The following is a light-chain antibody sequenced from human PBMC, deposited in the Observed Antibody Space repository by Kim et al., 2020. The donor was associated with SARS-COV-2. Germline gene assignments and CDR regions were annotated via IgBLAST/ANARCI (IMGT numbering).Light chain of an antibody. V-gene: IGKV3-20*01. CDR3: HQYFTSPWT. CDR1: QSISSSY. CDR2: GPS. J-gene: IGKJ1*01. Sequence: VLTQSPGTLSLSPGERATLSCRASQSISSSYFAWYQHKPGQAPRLLISGPSSRATGVPDRFSGSGSETDCTLTISRLEPEDFAVYYCHQYFTSPWTFGQGTKGDIK.